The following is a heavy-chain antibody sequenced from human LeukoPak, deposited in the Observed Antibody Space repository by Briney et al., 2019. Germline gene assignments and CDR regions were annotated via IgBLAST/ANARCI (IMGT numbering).Heavy chain of an antibody. CDR2: ISYDGSNK. D-gene: IGHD3-10*01. CDR3: AAFPRSSIRGVTMEPIDY. J-gene: IGHJ4*02. Sequence: GRSLRLSCAASGFTFSSYAMHWARQAPGKGLEWVAVISYDGSNKYYADSVKGRFTISRDYSKNTLHLQMNSLRVEDTAVYYCAAFPRSSIRGVTMEPIDYWGLGTLVTVSS. V-gene: IGHV3-30-3*01. CDR1: GFTFSSYA.